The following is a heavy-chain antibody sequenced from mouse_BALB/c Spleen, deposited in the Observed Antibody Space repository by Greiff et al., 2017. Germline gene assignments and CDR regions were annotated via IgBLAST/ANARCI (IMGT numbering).Heavy chain of an antibody. CDR1: GFAFSSYD. CDR3: ARHREEMDY. CDR2: ISSGGGST. V-gene: IGHV5-12-1*01. Sequence: DVKLVESGGGLVKPGGSLKLSCAASGFAFSSYDMSWVRQTPEKRLEWVAYISSGGGSTYYPDTVKGRFTISRDNAKNTLYLQMSSLKSEDTAMYYCARHREEMDYWGQGTSVTVSS. J-gene: IGHJ4*01. D-gene: IGHD3-3*01.